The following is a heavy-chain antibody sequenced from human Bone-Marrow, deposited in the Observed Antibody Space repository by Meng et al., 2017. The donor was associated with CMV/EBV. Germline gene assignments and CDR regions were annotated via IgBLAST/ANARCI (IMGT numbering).Heavy chain of an antibody. D-gene: IGHD6-13*01. CDR3: ARRTIAAAGNFDL. J-gene: IGHJ2*01. CDR2: INHSGST. CDR1: GGSFSGYY. V-gene: IGHV4-34*01. Sequence: SETLSVTCAVYGGSFSGYYWSWIRQPPGKGLEWIGEINHSGSTNYNPSLKSRVTISVDTSKNQFSLKLSSVTAADTAVYYCARRTIAAAGNFDLWGRGTLVTVSS.